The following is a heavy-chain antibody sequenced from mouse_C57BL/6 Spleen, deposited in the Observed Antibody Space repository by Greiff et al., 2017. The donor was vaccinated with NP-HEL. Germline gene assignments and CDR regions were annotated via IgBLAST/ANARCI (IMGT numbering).Heavy chain of an antibody. CDR3: ARRGYYSNYYAMDY. J-gene: IGHJ4*01. CDR1: GYTFTSYW. Sequence: VQLQQPGAELVMPGASVKLSCKASGYTFTSYWMHWVKQRPGQGLEWIGEIDPSDSYTNYNQKFKGKSTLTVDKSSSTAYMQLSSLTSEDSAVYDCARRGYYSNYYAMDYWGQGTSVTVSS. CDR2: IDPSDSYT. V-gene: IGHV1-69*01. D-gene: IGHD2-5*01.